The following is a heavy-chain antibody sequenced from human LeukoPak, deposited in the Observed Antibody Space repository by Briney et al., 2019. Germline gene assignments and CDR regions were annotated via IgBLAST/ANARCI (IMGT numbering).Heavy chain of an antibody. CDR2: ISYDGSNK. D-gene: IGHD1-1*01. V-gene: IGHV3-30*04. CDR3: AKVKGKDGVRDAYDI. Sequence: GGSLRLSCAASGFTFSSYAMHWVRQAPGKGLEWVAVISYDGSNKYYADSVKGRFTIARDNFKNTLDLQMIGLRAEDTALYYCAKVKGKDGVRDAYDIWGQGTMVTVSS. CDR1: GFTFSSYA. J-gene: IGHJ3*02.